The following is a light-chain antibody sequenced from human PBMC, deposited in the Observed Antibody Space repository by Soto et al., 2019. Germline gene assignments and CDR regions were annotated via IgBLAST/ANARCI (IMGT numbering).Light chain of an antibody. Sequence: QSVLTQPASVSGSPGQSITISCTGTSSDVGGYNYVSWYQQHPGKAPKLMIYEVSNRPSGVSNRFSGSKSGNTASLTISGLQAEDEADYYCSSYTSSSTLGFGTGTKVTVL. CDR1: SSDVGGYNY. V-gene: IGLV2-14*01. CDR2: EVS. J-gene: IGLJ1*01. CDR3: SSYTSSSTLG.